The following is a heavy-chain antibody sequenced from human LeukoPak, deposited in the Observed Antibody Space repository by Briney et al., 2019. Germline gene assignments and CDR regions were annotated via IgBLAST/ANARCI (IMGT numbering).Heavy chain of an antibody. Sequence: SEPLSLPCGVWGGPFSGYYWRWLRQPPGKGLEWIGEIYHSGSTNYNPSLKNRVTISVDTSKNQFSLKLSSVTAADTAVYYCARDGGGYCRGGSSYFNWFDPWGQGTLVTVSS. J-gene: IGHJ5*02. CDR1: GGPFSGYY. D-gene: IGHD2-15*01. CDR2: IYHSGST. CDR3: ARDGGGYCRGGSSYFNWFDP. V-gene: IGHV4-34*01.